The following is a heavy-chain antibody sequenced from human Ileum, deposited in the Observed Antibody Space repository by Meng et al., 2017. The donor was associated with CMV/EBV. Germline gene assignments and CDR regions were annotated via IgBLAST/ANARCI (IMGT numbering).Heavy chain of an antibody. CDR2: IDTNTGNP. CDR3: ARDGLSGRYFDY. Sequence: CKASGDTFTSNNMIWVRQAPGQGPGWMGWIDTNTGNPTYAQGFTGRFVFSLDTSVSTAYLQISSLKAEDTAVYYCARDGLSGRYFDYWGQGTLVTVSS. V-gene: IGHV7-4-1*02. D-gene: IGHD1-26*01. CDR1: GDTFTSNN. J-gene: IGHJ4*02.